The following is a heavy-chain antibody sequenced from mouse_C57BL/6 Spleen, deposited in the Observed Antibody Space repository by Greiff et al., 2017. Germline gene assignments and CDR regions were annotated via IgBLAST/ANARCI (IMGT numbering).Heavy chain of an antibody. J-gene: IGHJ4*01. V-gene: IGHV5-17*01. CDR1: GFTFSDYG. Sequence: EVMLVESGGGLVKPGGSLKLSCAASGFTFSDYGMHWVRQAPEKGLEWVAYISSGSSTIYYADTVKGRFTISRDNAKNTLFLQVTSLRSEDTAMYYCASRYGSSYDMECWGKGTSVTVSS. CDR2: ISSGSSTI. CDR3: ASRYGSSYDMEC. D-gene: IGHD1-1*01.